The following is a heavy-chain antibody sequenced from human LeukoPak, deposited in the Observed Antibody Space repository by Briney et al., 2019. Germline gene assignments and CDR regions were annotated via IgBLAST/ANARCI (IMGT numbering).Heavy chain of an antibody. CDR3: ARGGDTCSGGSCYDY. CDR2: IYTSGST. Sequence: SETLSLTCTVSGGSISSYYWSWLRQPAGKGLEWIGRIYTSGSTNYNPSLKSRVTMSVDTSKNQFSLKLSSVTAADTAVYYCARGGDTCSGGSCYDYWGQGTLVTVSS. D-gene: IGHD2-15*01. J-gene: IGHJ4*02. V-gene: IGHV4-4*07. CDR1: GGSISSYY.